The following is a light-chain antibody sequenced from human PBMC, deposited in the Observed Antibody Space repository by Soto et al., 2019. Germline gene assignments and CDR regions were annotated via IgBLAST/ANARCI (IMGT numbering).Light chain of an antibody. J-gene: IGKJ5*01. V-gene: IGKV3-11*01. CDR3: QQRQMGPIT. CDR1: QGFRGP. CDR2: DXY. Sequence: EVVSTQSPVTLSLSPGKGASLSCRAIQGFRGPLASSQQELGQAPRLXXDDXYNRATGIPPRLSGSGSATDFTLTISSIEPEYSAVYYFQQRQMGPITFGQGTRLEIK.